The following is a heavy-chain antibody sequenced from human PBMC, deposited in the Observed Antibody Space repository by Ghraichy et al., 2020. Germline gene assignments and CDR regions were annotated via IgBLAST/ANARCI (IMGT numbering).Heavy chain of an antibody. CDR2: IKQDGSEK. CDR1: GLIFTTYW. CDR3: ARDVSGNLDY. J-gene: IGHJ4*02. V-gene: IGHV3-7*03. D-gene: IGHD1-26*01. Sequence: ETLSLTRANSGLIFTTYWMAWVRQAPGKGLEWVANIKQDGSEKHYVDSVKGRFSISRDDAKNSLYLQMNSLRAEDTALYYCARDVSGNLDYWGQGTLVTVSS.